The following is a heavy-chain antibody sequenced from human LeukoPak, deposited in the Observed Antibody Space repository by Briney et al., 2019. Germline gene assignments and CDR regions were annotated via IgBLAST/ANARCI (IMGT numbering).Heavy chain of an antibody. CDR3: AKESGKFDY. CDR1: GFTFSSYG. Sequence: PGRSLRLSCAASGFTFSSYGMHWVRQAPGKGLEWVALISYDGSNKYYADSVKGRFTISRDNSKNTLYLQMNSLRAEDTAMYYCAKESGKFDYWGQGTLVAVSS. V-gene: IGHV3-30*18. CDR2: ISYDGSNK. J-gene: IGHJ4*02.